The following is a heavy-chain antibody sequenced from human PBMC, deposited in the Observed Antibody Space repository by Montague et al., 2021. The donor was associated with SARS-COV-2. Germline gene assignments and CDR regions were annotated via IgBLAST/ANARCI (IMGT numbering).Heavy chain of an antibody. CDR3: ARHSVSEDGTFFRSYFDP. V-gene: IGHV4-59*08. CDR2: IFYNGYT. D-gene: IGHD1-1*01. J-gene: IGHJ5*02. Sequence: SETLSLTCTVSGGTARDYYWNWIRQTPGKGLEWIGYIFYNGYTKYNPSLESRVTLSVDTPGNQFFLSLRSVTASDTATYFCARHSVSEDGTFFRSYFDPWGQGAQVIVSS. CDR1: GGTARDYY.